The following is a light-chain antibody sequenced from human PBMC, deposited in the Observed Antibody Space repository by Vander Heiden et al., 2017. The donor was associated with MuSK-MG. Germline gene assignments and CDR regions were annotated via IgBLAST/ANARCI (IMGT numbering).Light chain of an antibody. CDR3: QQRSVWPPIT. J-gene: IGKJ4*01. CDR2: DAS. V-gene: IGKV3-11*01. Sequence: VLTQSPATLSLSPGERATLSCRASQSVSSYLAWYQQKPGQAPRLLIYDASNRATGIPARFSGSGYGKDFTLTISSREPEDFAVYYCQQRSVWPPITFGGGTKVEIK. CDR1: QSVSSY.